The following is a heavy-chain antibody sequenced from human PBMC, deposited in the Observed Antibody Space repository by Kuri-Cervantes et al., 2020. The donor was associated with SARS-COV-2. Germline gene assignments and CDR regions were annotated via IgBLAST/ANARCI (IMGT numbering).Heavy chain of an antibody. J-gene: IGHJ4*02. CDR2: IRYDGSNK. D-gene: IGHD2-2*01. CDR1: GFTFSDYY. V-gene: IGHV3-30*02. Sequence: GGSLRLSCAASGFTFSDYYMSWIRQAPGKGLEWVAFIRYDGSNKYYADSVKGRFTISRDNSKNTLYLQMNSLRAEDTAVNYCAKDRYCSSTSCYLYLVYWGQGTLVTVSS. CDR3: AKDRYCSSTSCYLYLVY.